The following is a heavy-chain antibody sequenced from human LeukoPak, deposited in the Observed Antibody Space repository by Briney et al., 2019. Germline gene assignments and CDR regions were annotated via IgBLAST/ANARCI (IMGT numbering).Heavy chain of an antibody. D-gene: IGHD3-16*01. CDR1: GYTFISYG. Sequence: ASVKVSCKASGYTFISYGISWVRQAPGQGLEWMGWTSGDNVNTYYAQKFLGRVTMTTDTSTTTAYMELRGLRSDDTAVYYCARPAFDGGFDYWGQGTLVTVSS. V-gene: IGHV1-18*01. CDR3: ARPAFDGGFDY. J-gene: IGHJ4*02. CDR2: TSGDNVNT.